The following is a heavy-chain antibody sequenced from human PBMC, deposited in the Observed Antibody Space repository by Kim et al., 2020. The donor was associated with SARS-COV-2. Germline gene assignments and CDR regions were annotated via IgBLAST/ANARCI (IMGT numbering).Heavy chain of an antibody. D-gene: IGHD5-18*01. Sequence: KYYADSVKGRFTITRDNSKNTLYLQMNSLRAEDTAVYYCAKDRVRYSYGYGMDVWGQGTTVTVSS. CDR3: AKDRVRYSYGYGMDV. V-gene: IGHV3-30*02. CDR2: K. J-gene: IGHJ6*02.